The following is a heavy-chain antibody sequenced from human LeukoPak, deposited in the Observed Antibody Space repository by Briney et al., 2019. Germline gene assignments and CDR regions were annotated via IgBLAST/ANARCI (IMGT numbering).Heavy chain of an antibody. D-gene: IGHD6-19*01. CDR2: ISYDGSNK. CDR3: AKDLSYSTDWPYFDS. CDR1: GFTFSSYS. Sequence: PGGSLRLSCAASGFTFSSYSMNWVRQAPGKGLEWVAVISYDGSNKYYADSVKGRFTISRDKSKNTLYLQLNSLRAEDTAVYYCAKDLSYSTDWPYFDSWGQGTLVTVSS. J-gene: IGHJ4*02. V-gene: IGHV3-30*18.